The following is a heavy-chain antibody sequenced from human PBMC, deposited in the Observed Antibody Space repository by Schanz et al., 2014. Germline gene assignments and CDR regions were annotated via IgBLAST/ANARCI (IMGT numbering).Heavy chain of an antibody. V-gene: IGHV3-21*02. J-gene: IGHJ4*02. CDR2: ISSRSSHI. CDR1: GFTFSTYA. Sequence: EVKLLESGGTLVRPGGSLRLSCAASGFTFSTYAMAWVRQAPGKGLEWVSSISSRSSHIYYADSVKGRFIVSRDNAKNSVYLQMNGLRVEDTAVYYCVRERTNYGGNSYFFDHWGQGTLVTVSS. D-gene: IGHD2-21*02. CDR3: VRERTNYGGNSYFFDH.